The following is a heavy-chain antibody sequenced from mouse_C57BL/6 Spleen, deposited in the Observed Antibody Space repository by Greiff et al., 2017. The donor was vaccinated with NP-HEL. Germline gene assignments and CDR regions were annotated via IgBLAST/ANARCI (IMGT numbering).Heavy chain of an antibody. CDR2: IYPGSGNT. Sequence: QVQLQQSGAELVRPGASVTLSCKASGYTFTDYYINWVKQRPGQGLEWIARIYPGSGNTYYNEKFKGKATLTAEKSSSTAYMQLSSLTSEDSAVYFCASPLHGSSPYYAMDYWGQGTSVTVSS. CDR1: GYTFTDYY. CDR3: ASPLHGSSPYYAMDY. D-gene: IGHD1-1*01. J-gene: IGHJ4*01. V-gene: IGHV1-76*01.